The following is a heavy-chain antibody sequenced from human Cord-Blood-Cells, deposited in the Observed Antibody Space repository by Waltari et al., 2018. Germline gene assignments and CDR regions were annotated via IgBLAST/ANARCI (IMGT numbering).Heavy chain of an antibody. CDR1: GYTFTGYY. CDR2: INPNSGGT. D-gene: IGHD3-10*01. Sequence: QVQLVQSGAEVKKPGASVKVSCKASGYTFTGYYMHWVRQAPGQGLEWMGRINPNSGGTNSAQKFQGRVTMTRDTSISTAYMELSRLRSDDTAVYYCASGYYGSGSYYNDYWGQGTLVTVSS. CDR3: ASGYYGSGSYYNDY. V-gene: IGHV1-2*06. J-gene: IGHJ4*02.